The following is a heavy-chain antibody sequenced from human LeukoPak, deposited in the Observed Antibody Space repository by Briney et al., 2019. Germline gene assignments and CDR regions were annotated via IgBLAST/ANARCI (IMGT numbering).Heavy chain of an antibody. V-gene: IGHV1-3*03. CDR3: ARARLTPNTKYYFDY. J-gene: IGHJ4*02. Sequence: ASVKVSCKASGYTFTSYAMHWVRQAPGQRLEWMGWINAGNGNTKYSQEFQGRVTITRDTSASTAYMELSSLRSEDMAVYYCARARLTPNTKYYFDYWGQGTLVTVPS. CDR1: GYTFTSYA. CDR2: INAGNGNT.